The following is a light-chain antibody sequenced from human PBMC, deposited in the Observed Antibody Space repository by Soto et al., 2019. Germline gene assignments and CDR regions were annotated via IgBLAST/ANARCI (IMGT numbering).Light chain of an antibody. CDR3: QQYGSSPPT. CDR2: GAS. CDR1: QSVSSN. J-gene: IGKJ1*01. Sequence: EIVMTQSPVTLSASPGERATLSCRASQSVSSNLAWYQQKPGQAPRLLIYGASSRATGTPDRFSGSGSGTDFTLTINRLEPEDFALYYCQQYGSSPPTFGQGTKVDIK. V-gene: IGKV3-20*01.